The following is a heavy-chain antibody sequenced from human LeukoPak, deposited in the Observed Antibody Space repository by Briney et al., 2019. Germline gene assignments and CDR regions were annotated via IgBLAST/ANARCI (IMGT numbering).Heavy chain of an antibody. V-gene: IGHV3-30*18. CDR2: ISYDGSNK. CDR1: GFTFSSYG. Sequence: GGSPRLSCAASGFTFSSYGMHWGRQAPGKGLEWVAVISYDGSNKYYADSVKGRFTISRDNSKNTLYLQMTSLRAEDTAVYYCAKAQCRGGSCYLFDYWGQGTLVTVSS. CDR3: AKAQCRGGSCYLFDY. D-gene: IGHD2-15*01. J-gene: IGHJ4*02.